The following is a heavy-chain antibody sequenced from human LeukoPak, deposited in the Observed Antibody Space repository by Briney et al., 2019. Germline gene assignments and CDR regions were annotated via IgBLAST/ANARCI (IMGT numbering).Heavy chain of an antibody. V-gene: IGHV3-48*03. CDR3: ARDFGGATGWFDP. CDR1: GFTFSSYE. Sequence: GGSLRLSCAASGFTFSSYEMNWVRQAPGKGLEWVSYISSSGSTIYYADSVKGRFTISRDNAKNSLYLQMNSLRAEDTAVYYCARDFGGATGWFDPWGQGTLVTVSS. J-gene: IGHJ5*02. CDR2: ISSSGSTI. D-gene: IGHD1-26*01.